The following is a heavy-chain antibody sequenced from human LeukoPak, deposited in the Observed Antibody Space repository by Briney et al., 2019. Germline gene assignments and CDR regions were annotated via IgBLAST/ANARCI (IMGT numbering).Heavy chain of an antibody. CDR1: GFTFSSYA. J-gene: IGHJ4*02. Sequence: PGGSLTLSCAASGFTFSSYAMSWLRQAPGKGLEWVSAISGSGGSTYYADSVKGRFNISRDNSKNTLYLQMNSPRAEDTAVYYCAKDVRAVAGTSFDYWGQGTLVTVSS. CDR2: ISGSGGST. D-gene: IGHD6-19*01. CDR3: AKDVRAVAGTSFDY. V-gene: IGHV3-23*01.